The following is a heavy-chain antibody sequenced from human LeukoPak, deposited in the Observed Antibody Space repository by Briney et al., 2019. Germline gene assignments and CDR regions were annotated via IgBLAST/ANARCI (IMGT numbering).Heavy chain of an antibody. CDR2: IKQAGSEK. CDR1: GFTFNDYW. J-gene: IGHJ6*04. V-gene: IGHV3-7*03. CDR3: VRDCSSASLSSGCYYAMDV. D-gene: IGHD2-2*01. Sequence: QPGGSLRLSCAASGFTFNDYWMTWVRQAPGKGLEWVAHIKQAGSEKYYVDSLKGRFTISRDNATNSLFLQMNSLRAEDTAVYYCVRDCSSASLSSGCYYAMDVWGKGTTVTVSS.